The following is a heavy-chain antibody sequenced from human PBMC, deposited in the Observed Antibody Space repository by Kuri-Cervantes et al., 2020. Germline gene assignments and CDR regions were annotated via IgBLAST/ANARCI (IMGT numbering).Heavy chain of an antibody. V-gene: IGHV3-49*03. D-gene: IGHD6-19*01. J-gene: IGHJ4*02. CDR3: TTGIAVAGTWFLY. CDR1: GFTFGDYA. Sequence: GGSLRLSCTASGFTFGDYAMSWFRQAPGKGLEWVGFIRSKAYGGTTEYAASVKGRFTISRGDSKSIAYLQMNSLKTEDTAVYYCTTGIAVAGTWFLYWGQGTLVTVSS. CDR2: IRSKAYGGTT.